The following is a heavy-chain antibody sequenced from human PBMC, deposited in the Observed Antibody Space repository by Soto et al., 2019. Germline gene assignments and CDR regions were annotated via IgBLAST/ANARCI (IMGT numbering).Heavy chain of an antibody. Sequence: GGSLRLSCAASGFTLSTYEMMWVRQAPGKGLEWVSYISTSGTTTYYADSVRGRFTISRDNAKNSLDLLMNSLRAEDTAVYYCVTSLSGYYYNYWGQGTLVTVSS. CDR1: GFTLSTYE. J-gene: IGHJ4*02. D-gene: IGHD3-22*01. CDR3: VTSLSGYYYNY. V-gene: IGHV3-48*03. CDR2: ISTSGTTT.